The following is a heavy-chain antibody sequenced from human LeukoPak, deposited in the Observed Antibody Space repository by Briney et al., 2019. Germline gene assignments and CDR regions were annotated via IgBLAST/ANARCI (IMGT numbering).Heavy chain of an antibody. D-gene: IGHD6-6*01. CDR2: ISYDGSNK. J-gene: IGHJ6*02. CDR1: GFTFSSYG. V-gene: IGHV3-30*03. Sequence: PGGSLRLSCAASGFTFSSYGMHWVRQAPGKGLEWVAVISYDGSNKYYADSVKGRFTISRDNSKNTLYLQMNSLRAEDTAVYYCSSVEEDYYYYGMDVWGQGTTVTVSS. CDR3: SSVEEDYYYYGMDV.